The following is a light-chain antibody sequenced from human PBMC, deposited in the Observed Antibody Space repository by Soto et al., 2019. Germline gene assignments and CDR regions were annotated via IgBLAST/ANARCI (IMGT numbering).Light chain of an antibody. J-gene: IGLJ1*01. CDR2: YDN. CDR1: NSNIGSNT. CDR3: AAWDDSLNGRV. V-gene: IGLV1-44*01. Sequence: QSVLTQPPSASGTPGQRVTISCSGSNSNIGSNTVNWYQQLPGTAPKLLIYYDNLRPSGVPDRISGSKSGTSASLAISGLQSDDDADYYCAAWDDSLNGRVFVTGTKLTVL.